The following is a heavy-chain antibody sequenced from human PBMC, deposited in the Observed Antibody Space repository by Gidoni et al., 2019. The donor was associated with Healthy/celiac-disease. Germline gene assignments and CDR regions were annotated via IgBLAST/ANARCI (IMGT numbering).Heavy chain of an antibody. CDR3: ARGPPGGKRGYDY. J-gene: IGHJ4*02. CDR1: GYTFTGYY. CDR2: INPNSGGK. V-gene: IGHV1-2*06. Sequence: QVQLVQSGAEVKKPGASVKVSCKASGYTFTGYYMHWVRQAPGQGLEWMGRINPNSGGKNYAQKFQGRVTMTRDTSISTAYMELSRLRSDDTAVYYCARGPPGGKRGYDYWGQGTLVTVSS. D-gene: IGHD2-15*01.